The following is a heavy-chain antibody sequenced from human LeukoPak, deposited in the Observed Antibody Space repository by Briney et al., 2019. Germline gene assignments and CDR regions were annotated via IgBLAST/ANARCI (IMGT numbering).Heavy chain of an antibody. CDR2: IYTSEST. D-gene: IGHD3-3*01. V-gene: IGHV4-4*09. CDR1: GGPISSYH. Sequence: SETLSLTCSVSGGPISSYHWNWIRQPPGKGLEWIGYIYTSESTNYTPSLKSRVTISVDTAKKQFSLNLSSVTAADTSVYYCAGGNYYYYYIDVWGKGTTVTVSS. J-gene: IGHJ6*03. CDR3: AGGNYYYYYIDV.